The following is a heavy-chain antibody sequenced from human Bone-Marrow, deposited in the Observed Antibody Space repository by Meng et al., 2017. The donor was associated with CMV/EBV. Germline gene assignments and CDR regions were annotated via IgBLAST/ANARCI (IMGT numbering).Heavy chain of an antibody. D-gene: IGHD6-19*01. J-gene: IGHJ4*02. V-gene: IGHV1-69*05. Sequence: SVKVSCKASGGTFSSYAISWVRQAPGQGLEWMGGIIPLFGTANYAQKFQGRVTITTDESTSTAYMELTSLRSEDTAVYYCARLPGIAVAATLADYYFDYWGQGTLVTVSS. CDR2: IIPLFGTA. CDR3: ARLPGIAVAATLADYYFDY. CDR1: GGTFSSYA.